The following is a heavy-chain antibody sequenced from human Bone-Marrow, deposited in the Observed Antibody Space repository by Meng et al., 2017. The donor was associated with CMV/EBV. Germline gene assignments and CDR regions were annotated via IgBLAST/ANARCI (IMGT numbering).Heavy chain of an antibody. CDR2: IKQDGSEK. Sequence: GESLKISCAASGFTFSSYWMSWVRQAPGKGLEWVANIKQDGSEKYYVDSVKGRFTISRDNSKNTLYLQMNSLRAEDTAVYYCASESRSARLLDAFDIWGQGTMVTVSS. CDR1: GFTFSSYW. CDR3: ASESRSARLLDAFDI. V-gene: IGHV3-7*01. J-gene: IGHJ3*02.